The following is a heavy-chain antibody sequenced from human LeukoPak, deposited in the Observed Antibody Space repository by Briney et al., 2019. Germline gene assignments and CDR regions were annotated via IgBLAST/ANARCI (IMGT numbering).Heavy chain of an antibody. J-gene: IGHJ3*02. CDR2: IRYDGSNK. CDR1: GFTFSSYG. D-gene: IGHD3-3*01. Sequence: GGSLRLSCAASGFTFSSYGMHWVRQAPGKGLEWVAFIRYDGSNKYYADSVKGRFTISRDNSKNTLYLQMNSLRAEDTAVYYCARDEDWSGYYGAFDIWGQGTMVTVSS. V-gene: IGHV3-30*02. CDR3: ARDEDWSGYYGAFDI.